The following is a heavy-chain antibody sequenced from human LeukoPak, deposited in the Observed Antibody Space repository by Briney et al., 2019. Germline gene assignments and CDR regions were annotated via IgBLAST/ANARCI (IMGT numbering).Heavy chain of an antibody. Sequence: SETLSLTCAVYGGSFSGYYWSWIRQPPGKGLEWIGEINHSGSTNYNPSLKSRVTISVDTSKNQFSLKLSSVTAADTAVYYCARDYYYDSSMYYFDYWGQGTLVTVSS. CDR3: ARDYYYDSSMYYFDY. D-gene: IGHD3-22*01. V-gene: IGHV4-34*01. J-gene: IGHJ4*02. CDR1: GGSFSGYY. CDR2: INHSGST.